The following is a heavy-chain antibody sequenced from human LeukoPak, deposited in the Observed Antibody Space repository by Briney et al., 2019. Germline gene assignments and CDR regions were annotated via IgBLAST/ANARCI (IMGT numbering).Heavy chain of an antibody. D-gene: IGHD3-3*01. V-gene: IGHV4-30-2*01. Sequence: SETLSLTCTVSGGSISSGDYYWSWIRQPPGKGLEWIGYIYHSGSTYYNPSLKSRVTISVDTSKNQFSLKLSSVTAADTAVYYCARPAQRFLEWLSDHDAFDIWGQGTMVTVSS. CDR3: ARPAQRFLEWLSDHDAFDI. CDR1: GGSISSGDYY. J-gene: IGHJ3*02. CDR2: IYHSGST.